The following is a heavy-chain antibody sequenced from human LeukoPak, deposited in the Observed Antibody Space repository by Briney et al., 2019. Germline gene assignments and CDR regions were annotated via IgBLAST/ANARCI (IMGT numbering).Heavy chain of an antibody. D-gene: IGHD1-26*01. Sequence: GGSLRLSCAASGFTFNNYAMTWVRQAPGKGLEWVSGISGSGSSTYYADSVKGRFTLSRDYPKNTLYLQMNSLRAEDTAVYFCAKYSGSYYYPPNWDSWGQGTLVTVSS. CDR1: GFTFNNYA. V-gene: IGHV3-23*01. CDR2: ISGSGSST. J-gene: IGHJ4*02. CDR3: AKYSGSYYYPPNWDS.